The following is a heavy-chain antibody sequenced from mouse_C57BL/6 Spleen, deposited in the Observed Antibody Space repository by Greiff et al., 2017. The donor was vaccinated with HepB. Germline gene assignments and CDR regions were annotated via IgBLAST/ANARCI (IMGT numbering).Heavy chain of an antibody. J-gene: IGHJ2*01. CDR1: GYTFTSYG. CDR2: IYPRSGNT. D-gene: IGHD2-4*01. V-gene: IGHV1-81*01. CDR3: ARDDYDAYYFDD. Sequence: VQLQESGAELARPGASVKLSCKASGYTFTSYGISWVKQRTGQGLEWIGEIYPRSGNTYYNEKFKGKATLTADKSSSTAYMELRSLTSEDSAVYFCARDDYDAYYFDDWGQGTTLTVSS.